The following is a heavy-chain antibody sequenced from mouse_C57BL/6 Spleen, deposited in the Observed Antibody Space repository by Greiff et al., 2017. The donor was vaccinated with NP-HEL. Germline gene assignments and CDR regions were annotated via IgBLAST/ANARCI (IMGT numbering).Heavy chain of an antibody. D-gene: IGHD3-2*02. CDR1: GYTFTSYW. J-gene: IGHJ3*01. CDR2: IDPSDSYT. V-gene: IGHV1-59*01. Sequence: QVQLKESGAELVRPGTSVKLSCKASGYTFTSYWMHWVKQRPGQGLEWIGVIDPSDSYTNFNQKFKGKATLTVDTSSSTAYMQLSSLTSEDSAVYYCARPQTAQVPFAYWGQGTLVTVSA. CDR3: ARPQTAQVPFAY.